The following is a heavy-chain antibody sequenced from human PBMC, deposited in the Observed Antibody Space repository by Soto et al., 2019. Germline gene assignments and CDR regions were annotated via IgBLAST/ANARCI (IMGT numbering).Heavy chain of an antibody. V-gene: IGHV1-24*01. D-gene: IGHD6-19*01. Sequence: GASVKVSCKVSGYTLTELYMHWVRQAPGKGLEWMGGFDPEDGETIYAQKFQGRVTMTEDTSTDTAYMELSSLRSEDTAVYYCAADAASSGWNDGAFDIWGQGTMVTVSS. CDR2: FDPEDGET. CDR1: GYTLTELY. J-gene: IGHJ3*02. CDR3: AADAASSGWNDGAFDI.